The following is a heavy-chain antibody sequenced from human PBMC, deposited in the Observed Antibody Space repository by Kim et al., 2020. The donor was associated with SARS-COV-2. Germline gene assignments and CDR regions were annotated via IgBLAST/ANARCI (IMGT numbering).Heavy chain of an antibody. CDR2: ISYDGSNK. J-gene: IGHJ4*02. Sequence: GGSLRLSCAASGFTFSSYAMHWVRQAPGKGLEWVAVISYDGSNKYYADSVKGRFTISRDNSKNTLYLQMNSLRAEDTAVYYCARPKDYDYVWGSYPPEYYFDYWGQGTLVTVSS. D-gene: IGHD3-16*02. CDR3: ARPKDYDYVWGSYPPEYYFDY. V-gene: IGHV3-30*04. CDR1: GFTFSSYA.